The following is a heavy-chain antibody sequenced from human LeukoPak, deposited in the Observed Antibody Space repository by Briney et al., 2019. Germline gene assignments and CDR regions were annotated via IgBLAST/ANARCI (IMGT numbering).Heavy chain of an antibody. CDR2: IFSGGST. J-gene: IGHJ4*02. CDR3: ARELDIVVVPAAMEEHYFDY. D-gene: IGHD2-2*01. V-gene: IGHV3-66*01. Sequence: HPGGSLRLSCAASGFTVSNDYMSWVRQAPGKGLEWVSVIFSGGSTYYADSVKGRFTISRDNSKNTLYLQMNSLRADDTAVYYCARELDIVVVPAAMEEHYFDYWGQGTLVTVSS. CDR1: GFTVSNDY.